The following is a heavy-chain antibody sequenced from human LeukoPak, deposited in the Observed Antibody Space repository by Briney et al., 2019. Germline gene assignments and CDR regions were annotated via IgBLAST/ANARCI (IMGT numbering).Heavy chain of an antibody. CDR1: EFTFSNYG. Sequence: GGSLRLSCAASEFTFSNYGMTWVRQAPGKGLEWVAVISYDGSNKYYADSVKGRFTISRDNSKNTLYLQMNSLRAEDTAVYYCAKAQGSGYYGFDYWGQGTLVTVSS. V-gene: IGHV3-30*18. D-gene: IGHD3-3*01. CDR3: AKAQGSGYYGFDY. CDR2: ISYDGSNK. J-gene: IGHJ4*02.